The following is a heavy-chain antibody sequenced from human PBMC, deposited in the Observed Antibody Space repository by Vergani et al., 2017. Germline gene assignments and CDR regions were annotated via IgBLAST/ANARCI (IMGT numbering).Heavy chain of an antibody. CDR3: ARGGSGSYYNPFDY. D-gene: IGHD3-10*01. CDR2: INAGNGNT. V-gene: IGHV1-3*01. J-gene: IGHJ4*02. CDR1: GYTFTSYA. Sequence: QVPLVQSGAEVKKPGASVKVSCKASGYTFTSYAMHWVRQAPGQRLEWMGWINAGNGNTKYSQKFQGRVTITSDTSASTAYMELSSLRSEDAAVYYCARGGSGSYYNPFDYWGQGTLVTVSS.